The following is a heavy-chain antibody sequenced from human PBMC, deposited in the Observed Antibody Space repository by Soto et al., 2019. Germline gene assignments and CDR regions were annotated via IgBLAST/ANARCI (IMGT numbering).Heavy chain of an antibody. D-gene: IGHD5-18*01. V-gene: IGHV1-18*01. Sequence: QAQLVQSGAEVKKPGASVNVSCKASGYDYVTYAITWVRQRPGQGLEWMGWISTLNGNTNYAQNFQGRVTMTTDTYTRIVQLELRSLRSDDTAVYYCARRVQVWLPDYYGMDVWGQGTTVTVSS. J-gene: IGHJ6*02. CDR1: GYDYVTYA. CDR3: ARRVQVWLPDYYGMDV. CDR2: ISTLNGNT.